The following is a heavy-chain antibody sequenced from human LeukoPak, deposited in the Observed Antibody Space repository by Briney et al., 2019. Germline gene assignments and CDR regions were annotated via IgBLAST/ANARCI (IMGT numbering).Heavy chain of an antibody. CDR3: AREGRNPTIVVVPAAIRSAFDI. V-gene: IGHV1-46*01. CDR2: INPSGGST. CDR1: GYTFTSYY. Sequence: GASVKVSCKASGYTFTSYYMHWVRQAPGQGLEWMGIINPSGGSTSYAQKFQGRVTMTRDTSTSTVYMELGSLRSEDTAVYYCAREGRNPTIVVVPAAIRSAFDIWGQGTMVTVSS. J-gene: IGHJ3*02. D-gene: IGHD2-2*01.